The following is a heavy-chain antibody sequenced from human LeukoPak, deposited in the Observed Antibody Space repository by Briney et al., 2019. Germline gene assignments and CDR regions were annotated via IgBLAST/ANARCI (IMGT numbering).Heavy chain of an antibody. D-gene: IGHD6-13*01. CDR2: ISAYNGNT. V-gene: IGHV1-18*01. Sequence: ASVKVSCKASGYTFTSYGISWVRQAPGQGLEWMGWISAYNGNTSYAQKLQGRVTMTTDTSTSTAYMELRSLRSDDTAVYYCARGSFQGIAAAGTDYWGQGTLVTVSS. CDR3: ARGSFQGIAAAGTDY. CDR1: GYTFTSYG. J-gene: IGHJ4*02.